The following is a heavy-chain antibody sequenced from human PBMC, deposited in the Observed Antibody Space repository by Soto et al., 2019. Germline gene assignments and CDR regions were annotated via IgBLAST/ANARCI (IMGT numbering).Heavy chain of an antibody. D-gene: IGHD6-19*01. CDR3: AKNRRGGRGWFYYFDT. Sequence: GGSLRLSCAASGFTFSSYGMHWVRQAPGKGPEWVAVISYDGSNKYYADSVTGRFTISRDNSKNTLYLQMNSLRAEDTAVYYCAKNRRGGRGWFYYFDTGGQGTLATVSS. CDR1: GFTFSSYG. CDR2: ISYDGSNK. J-gene: IGHJ4*02. V-gene: IGHV3-30*18.